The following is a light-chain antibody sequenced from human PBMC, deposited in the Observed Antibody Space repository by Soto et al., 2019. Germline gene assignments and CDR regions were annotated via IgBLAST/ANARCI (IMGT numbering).Light chain of an antibody. CDR1: QSITYSDGNTY. CDR2: KVS. J-gene: IGKJ2*01. V-gene: IGKV2-30*01. CDR3: MQGTYWLYT. Sequence: DVVMTQSPLSLPVTLGQPASISCRSSQSITYSDGNTYLNWFQQRPGQSPRRLIYKVSNRDSGVPARFSGSGSGTYFTLTISRVEAEDVGLYYFMQGTYWLYTFGQGTKLEIK.